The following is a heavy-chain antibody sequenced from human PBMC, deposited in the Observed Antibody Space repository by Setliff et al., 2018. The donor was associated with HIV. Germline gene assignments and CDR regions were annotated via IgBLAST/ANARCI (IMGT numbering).Heavy chain of an antibody. CDR3: TRVHCDNCLDP. CDR1: GYTFTNFG. Sequence: ASVKVSCKASGYTFTNFGISWVRQAPGQGPEWMGWISGCNGNTNYAEKFQGRLTLTTDTSTSTVYLELRSLTSDDTAVYYCTRVHCDNCLDPWGQGTRVTVSS. V-gene: IGHV1-18*01. D-gene: IGHD2-21*02. J-gene: IGHJ5*02. CDR2: ISGCNGNT.